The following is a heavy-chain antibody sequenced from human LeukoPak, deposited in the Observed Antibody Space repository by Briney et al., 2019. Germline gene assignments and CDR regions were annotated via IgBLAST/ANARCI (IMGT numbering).Heavy chain of an antibody. J-gene: IGHJ4*02. CDR2: IKQDGSEK. Sequence: GGSLRLSCAASGFTFGSYWMSWVRQAPGKGLEWVANIKQDGSEKYYVDSVKGRFTISRDNAKNSLYLQMNSLRAEDTAVYYCATDATVTTFDYWGQGTLVTVSS. CDR1: GFTFGSYW. V-gene: IGHV3-7*01. CDR3: ATDATVTTFDY. D-gene: IGHD4-17*01.